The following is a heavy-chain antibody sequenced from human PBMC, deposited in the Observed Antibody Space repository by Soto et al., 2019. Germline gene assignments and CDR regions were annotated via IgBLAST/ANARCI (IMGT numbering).Heavy chain of an antibody. J-gene: IGHJ5*02. CDR3: ARDRYSSSGGWFDP. Sequence: PSETLSLTCTVSGGSISSGGYSWSWIRQPPGKGLEWIGYIYHSGSTYYNPSLKSRVTISVDRSKNQFSLKLSSVTAADTAVYYCARDRYSSSGGWFDPWGQGTLVTVSS. D-gene: IGHD6-13*01. CDR2: IYHSGST. CDR1: GGSISSGGYS. V-gene: IGHV4-30-2*01.